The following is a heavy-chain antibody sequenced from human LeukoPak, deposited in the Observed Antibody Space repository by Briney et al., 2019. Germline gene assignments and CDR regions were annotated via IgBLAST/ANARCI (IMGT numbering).Heavy chain of an antibody. CDR1: GGLLNTYY. CDR3: ARQLTYCSSTSCLNWFDP. Sequence: PSETLSLTCTVSGGLLNTYYWTWIRQPPGRGLDWIGFIYFNGKTKYSPSLRSRVTMSVDTSKNQFSLKLRSVTAADTAVYYCARQLTYCSSTSCLNWFDPWGQGTLVTVSS. V-gene: IGHV4-59*01. J-gene: IGHJ5*02. D-gene: IGHD2-2*01. CDR2: IYFNGKT.